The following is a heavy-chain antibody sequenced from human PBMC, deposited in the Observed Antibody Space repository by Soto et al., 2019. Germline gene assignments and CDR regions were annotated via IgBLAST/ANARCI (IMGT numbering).Heavy chain of an antibody. V-gene: IGHV4-59*11. CDR1: GGSINSHY. CDR3: ARVPSP. Sequence: SETLSLTCSVSGGSINSHYWTWIRQPPWEGLEWIGYIYHSGSTYYNPSLKSRVTISVDRSKNQFFLKLSSVTAADTAVYYCARVPSPWGQGTLVTVSS. J-gene: IGHJ5*02. CDR2: IYHSGST.